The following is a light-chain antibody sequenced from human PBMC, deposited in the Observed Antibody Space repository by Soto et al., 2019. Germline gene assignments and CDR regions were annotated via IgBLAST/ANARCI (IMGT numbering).Light chain of an antibody. J-gene: IGKJ2*01. V-gene: IGKV1-12*01. CDR1: QVIGSW. Sequence: DIQMTQSPSSVSAFVGDRVTITCRASQVIGSWLAWYQEKPGRAPKLLIYAASSLQSGVPSRFSGSGSGTDFTLTISSVQPDDFAIYFCQQSYSTPPTFGQGTTLEIK. CDR2: AAS. CDR3: QQSYSTPPT.